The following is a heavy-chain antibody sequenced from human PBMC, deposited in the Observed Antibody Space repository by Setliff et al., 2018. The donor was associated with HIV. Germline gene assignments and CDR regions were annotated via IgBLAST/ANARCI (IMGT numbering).Heavy chain of an antibody. CDR2: ISGSGGST. CDR3: AKSVNYYYYYMDV. Sequence: GSLRLSCAASGFTFSSYGMHWVRQAPGKGLEWVSGISGSGGSTYYADSVKGRFTISRDNSKNTLYLQMNSLRAEDTAVYYCAKSVNYYYYYMDVWGKGTTVTVSS. CDR1: GFTFSSYG. J-gene: IGHJ6*03. V-gene: IGHV3-23*01.